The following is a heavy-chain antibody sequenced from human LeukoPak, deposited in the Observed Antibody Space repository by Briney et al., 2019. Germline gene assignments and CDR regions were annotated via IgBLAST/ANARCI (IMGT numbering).Heavy chain of an antibody. J-gene: IGHJ4*02. CDR3: ARAYANWGIDY. D-gene: IGHD7-27*01. Sequence: GGSLRLSCAASGFTFSGYWMHWVRQAPGKGLVWVSLINHDGKNTNYADSVKGRFTIYRDNAENTLSLQMNSLRAEDTAVYYCARAYANWGIDYWGQGTLVTVSS. CDR2: INHDGKNT. CDR1: GFTFSGYW. V-gene: IGHV3-74*01.